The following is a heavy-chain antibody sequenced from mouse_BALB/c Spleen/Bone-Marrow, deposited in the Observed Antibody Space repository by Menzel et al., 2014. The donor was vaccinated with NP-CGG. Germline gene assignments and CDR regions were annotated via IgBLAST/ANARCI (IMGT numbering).Heavy chain of an antibody. CDR1: GFTFSTYA. V-gene: IGHV5-6-5*01. Sequence: EVKVVESGGGLVKPGGSLKLSCAASGFTFSTYAMSWVRRTPEKRLEWVASISNGGSTYYQDSVKGRFTISRDNARNILYLQMSSLRSEDTAMYYCARAPQLLYYFDYWGQGTTLTVSS. CDR3: ARAPQLLYYFDY. CDR2: ISNGGST. D-gene: IGHD4-1*02. J-gene: IGHJ2*01.